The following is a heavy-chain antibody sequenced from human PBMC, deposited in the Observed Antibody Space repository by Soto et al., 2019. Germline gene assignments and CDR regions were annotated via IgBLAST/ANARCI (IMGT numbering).Heavy chain of an antibody. V-gene: IGHV4-34*01. CDR1: GGSFSGSY. CDR3: ARALGGVTYLKL. J-gene: IGHJ4*02. CDR2: FNPNGHI. D-gene: IGHD3-10*01. Sequence: QVQLQQWGAGLLKPSETLSLTCAVSGGSFSGSYWTWVRQAPGKGLEWIGEFNPNGHINYNPSLESXXAISMDPSKKQCSLTVTSVTAADTAVYYCARALGGVTYLKLWGQGTLVTVSS.